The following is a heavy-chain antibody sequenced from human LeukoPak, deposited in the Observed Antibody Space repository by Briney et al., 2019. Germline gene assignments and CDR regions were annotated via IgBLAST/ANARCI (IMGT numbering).Heavy chain of an antibody. CDR3: ARQASRRFDP. J-gene: IGHJ5*02. CDR1: GDSVSSNSVA. Sequence: SQTLSLTCAISGDSVSSNSVAWNWFRQSPSRGLEWLGRTYYTSKWNNDYAESVQTRIAVNPDTSKNQFSLYLNSVTLEDTAVYYCARQASRRFDPWGQGTLVTVSS. CDR2: TYYTSKWNN. V-gene: IGHV6-1*01.